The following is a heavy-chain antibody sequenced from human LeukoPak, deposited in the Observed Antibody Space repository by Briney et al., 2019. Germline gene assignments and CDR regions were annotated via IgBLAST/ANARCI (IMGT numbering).Heavy chain of an antibody. J-gene: IGHJ4*02. CDR2: IIPIFGTA. CDR3: ARGPTIPPYYNSGSYYETKAQFDC. Sequence: GASVKVSCKASGGTFSSYAISWVRQAPGQGLEWMGGIIPIFGTANYAQKFQGRVTITADESTSTAYMELSSLRTEDSALYYCARGPTIPPYYNSGSYYETKAQFDCWGQGTLVTVSS. D-gene: IGHD3-10*01. CDR1: GGTFSSYA. V-gene: IGHV1-69*13.